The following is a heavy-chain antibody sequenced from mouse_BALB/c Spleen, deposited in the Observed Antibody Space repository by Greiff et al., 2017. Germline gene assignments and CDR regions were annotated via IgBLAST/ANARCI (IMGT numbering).Heavy chain of an antibody. J-gene: IGHJ3*01. Sequence: QVQLKESGAELAKPGASVKMSCKASGYTFTSYWMHWVKQRPGQGLEWIGYINPSTGYTEYNQKFKDKATLTADKSSSTAYMQLSSLTSEDSAVYYCARSGYRYDSFAYWGQGTLVTVSA. CDR3: ARSGYRYDSFAY. D-gene: IGHD2-14*01. V-gene: IGHV1-7*01. CDR1: GYTFTSYW. CDR2: INPSTGYT.